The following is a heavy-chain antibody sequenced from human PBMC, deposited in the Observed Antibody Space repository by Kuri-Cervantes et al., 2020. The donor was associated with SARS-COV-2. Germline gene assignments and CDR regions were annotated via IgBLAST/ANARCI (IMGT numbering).Heavy chain of an antibody. Sequence: LSLTCAASGFTFSSYAMHWVRQAPGKGLEWVAVISYDGSNKYYADSVKGRFTISRDNSKNTLYLQMNSLRAEDTAVYYCASPIYCSSTSCYLGRSHDAFDIWGQGTMVTVSS. D-gene: IGHD2-2*01. CDR3: ASPIYCSSTSCYLGRSHDAFDI. J-gene: IGHJ3*02. CDR2: ISYDGSNK. CDR1: GFTFSSYA. V-gene: IGHV3-30-3*01.